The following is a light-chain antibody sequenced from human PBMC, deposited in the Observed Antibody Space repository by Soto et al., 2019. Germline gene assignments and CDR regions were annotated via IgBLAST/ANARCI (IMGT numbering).Light chain of an antibody. CDR2: EVS. Sequence: QSVLTQPAAVSGSPGQSITISCTGTSSDFATYNYVSWYQQHPGKAPKLIIYEVSDRPSGVSNSFSGSKSGKTASLTISGLQAEDEADYYCSSYTKSPDYVCGTGTKGIV. J-gene: IGLJ1*01. CDR3: SSYTKSPDYV. CDR1: SSDFATYNY. V-gene: IGLV2-14*01.